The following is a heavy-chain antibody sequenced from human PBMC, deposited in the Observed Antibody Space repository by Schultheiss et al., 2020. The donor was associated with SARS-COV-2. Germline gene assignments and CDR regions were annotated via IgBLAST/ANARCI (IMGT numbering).Heavy chain of an antibody. CDR3: ARGPWGYSSGWYVDY. CDR1: GGSISSSSYY. CDR2: IYYSGST. V-gene: IGHV4-39*07. J-gene: IGHJ4*02. Sequence: SETLSLTCTVSGGSISSSSYYWGWIRQPPGKGLEWIGSIYYSGSTYYNPSLKSRVTISVDTSKNQFSLKLSSVTAADTAVYYCARGPWGYSSGWYVDYWGQGTLVTVSS. D-gene: IGHD6-19*01.